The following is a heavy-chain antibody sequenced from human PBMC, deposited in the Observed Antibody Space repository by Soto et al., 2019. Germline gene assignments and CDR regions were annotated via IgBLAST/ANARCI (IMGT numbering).Heavy chain of an antibody. CDR1: GFTFSSYA. V-gene: IGHV3-23*01. J-gene: IGHJ3*02. D-gene: IGHD3-3*01. Sequence: GGSLRLSCAASGFTFSSYAMSWVRQAPGKGLEWVSAISGSGGSTYYADSVKGRFTISRDNSKNTLDLQMNSLRAEDTAIYYCAKVGYDFWSGYDAFDIWGQGTMVTVSS. CDR3: AKVGYDFWSGYDAFDI. CDR2: ISGSGGST.